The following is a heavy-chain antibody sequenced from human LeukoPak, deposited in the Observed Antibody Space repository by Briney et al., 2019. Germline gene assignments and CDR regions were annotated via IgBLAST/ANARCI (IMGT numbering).Heavy chain of an antibody. V-gene: IGHV4-59*01. D-gene: IGHD3-10*01. Sequence: SETLSLTCTASGGSISSYYWSWIRQPPGKGLEWIGYIYYSGSTNYNPSLKSRVTISVDTSKNQFSLKLSSVTAADTAVYYCVRSYSNPPYYYYYYMDVWGKGTTVTVSS. CDR3: VRSYSNPPYYYYYYMDV. J-gene: IGHJ6*03. CDR2: IYYSGST. CDR1: GGSISSYY.